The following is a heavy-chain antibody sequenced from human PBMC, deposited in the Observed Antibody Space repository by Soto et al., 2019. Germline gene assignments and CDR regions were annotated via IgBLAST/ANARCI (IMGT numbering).Heavy chain of an antibody. CDR2: INPKSGGT. V-gene: IGHV1-2*04. Sequence: ASVKVSCKASGYSFTDYHIHWVRQAPGQGLEWLGRINPKSGGTSTAQKFQGWVTMTTDTSISTASMELIRLTSDDTAIYYCARGDSTDCSNGVCSFFYNHDMDVWGQGTTVTAP. J-gene: IGHJ6*02. CDR3: ARGDSTDCSNGVCSFFYNHDMDV. D-gene: IGHD2-8*01. CDR1: GYSFTDYH.